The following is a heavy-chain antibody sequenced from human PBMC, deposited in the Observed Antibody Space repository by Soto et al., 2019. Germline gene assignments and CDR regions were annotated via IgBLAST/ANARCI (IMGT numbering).Heavy chain of an antibody. CDR1: GGSISEKY. CDR3: VASLAASGLNWLDP. V-gene: IGHV4-4*07. CDR2: IFANGHT. D-gene: IGHD6-13*01. J-gene: IGHJ5*02. Sequence: SETLSLTCIVSGGSISEKYWNWVRQPPGKGLEWIGLIFANGHTDYNPSLKSRVTMSVDASNNQFTLRLTSMTAADTAVYYCVASLAASGLNWLDPWGRGTLVTVSS.